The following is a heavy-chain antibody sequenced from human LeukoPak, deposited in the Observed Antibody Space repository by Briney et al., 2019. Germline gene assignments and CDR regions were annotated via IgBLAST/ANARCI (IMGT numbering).Heavy chain of an antibody. CDR3: AVSSGYDSPDY. J-gene: IGHJ4*02. CDR1: GYTFTGYY. V-gene: IGHV1-46*01. Sequence: ASVKVSCKASGYTFTGYYMHWVRQAPGQGLEWMGIINPSGGSTSYAQKFQGRVTMTRDMSTSTVYMELSSLRSEDTAVYYCAVSSGYDSPDYWGQGTLVTVSS. D-gene: IGHD5-12*01. CDR2: INPSGGST.